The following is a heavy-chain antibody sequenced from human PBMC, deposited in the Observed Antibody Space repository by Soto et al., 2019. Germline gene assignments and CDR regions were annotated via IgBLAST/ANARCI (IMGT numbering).Heavy chain of an antibody. CDR1: GGSISSSNW. Sequence: SETLSLTCAVSGGSISSSNWWSWVRQPPGKGLEWIGEIYHSGSTNYNPSLKSRVTISVDKSKNQFSLKLSSVTAADTAVYYCARRPHYYDSSGYYWGGGNFDYWGQGTLVTVSS. J-gene: IGHJ4*02. D-gene: IGHD3-22*01. CDR3: ARRPHYYDSSGYYWGGGNFDY. V-gene: IGHV4-4*02. CDR2: IYHSGST.